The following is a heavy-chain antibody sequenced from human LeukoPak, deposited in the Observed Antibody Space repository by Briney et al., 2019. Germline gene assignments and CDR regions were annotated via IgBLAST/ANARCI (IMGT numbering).Heavy chain of an antibody. Sequence: PGGSLRLSCAASGFTFSSYGMHWVRQAPGKGLEWVAFIRYDGSNKYYADSVKGRFTISRDNAKNSLYLQMNSLRAEDTAVYYCARGGYSGIDYWGQGTLVTVSS. V-gene: IGHV3-30*02. CDR1: GFTFSSYG. D-gene: IGHD3-22*01. CDR2: IRYDGSNK. J-gene: IGHJ4*02. CDR3: ARGGYSGIDY.